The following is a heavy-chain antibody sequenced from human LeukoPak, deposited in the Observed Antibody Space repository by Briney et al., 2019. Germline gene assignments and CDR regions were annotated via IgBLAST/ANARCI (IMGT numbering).Heavy chain of an antibody. D-gene: IGHD2-21*01. CDR2: IYTRGST. CDR1: GGSFSSGSYY. J-gene: IGHJ4*02. CDR3: ARGGGGWGFHQSDY. V-gene: IGHV4-61*02. Sequence: SETLSLTCTVSGGSFSSGSYYWSWIRQPAGKGLEWIGRIYTRGSTNYNPSLKSRVTISVDTSKNQFSLKLSSVTAADTAVYYCARGGGGWGFHQSDYWGQGTLVTVSS.